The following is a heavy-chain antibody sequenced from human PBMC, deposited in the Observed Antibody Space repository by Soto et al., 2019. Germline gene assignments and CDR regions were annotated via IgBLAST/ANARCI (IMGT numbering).Heavy chain of an antibody. D-gene: IGHD3-10*02. V-gene: IGHV1-69*01. CDR3: DVALISRQYYDY. CDR2: IIPIFGTA. J-gene: IGHJ4*02. Sequence: QVQLVQSGAEVKKTGSSVKVSCKASGGTFSSYAISWVRQAPGQGLEWMGGIIPIFGTANYAQKFQGRVTITADESTSTAYMELSSLRSEDTAVYYCDVALISRQYYDYWGQGTLVTVSS. CDR1: GGTFSSYA.